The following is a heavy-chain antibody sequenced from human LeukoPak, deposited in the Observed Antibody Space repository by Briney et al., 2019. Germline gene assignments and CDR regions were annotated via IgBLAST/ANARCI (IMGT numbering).Heavy chain of an antibody. CDR3: VRSRYCSVGRCYSDY. J-gene: IGHJ4*02. Sequence: SGGSLRLSCAASGFTFSTYGMHWVRQAPGKGLEWVAVIWYDGSNKYYADSVKGRFTISRDNSKNTLFLQMNSLRAEDTAVYYCVRSRYCSVGRCYSDYWGQGTLVTVSS. CDR1: GFTFSTYG. V-gene: IGHV3-33*01. CDR2: IWYDGSNK. D-gene: IGHD2-15*01.